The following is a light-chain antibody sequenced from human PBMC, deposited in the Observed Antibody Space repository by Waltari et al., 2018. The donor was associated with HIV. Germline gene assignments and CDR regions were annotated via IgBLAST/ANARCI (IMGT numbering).Light chain of an antibody. CDR1: SSHIGAGSD. V-gene: IGLV1-40*01. CDR2: HNI. J-gene: IGLJ2*01. Sequence: HSLLTQPPSVSGAPGPRVTISCTGSSSHIGAGSDVHWYQTYPGTAPKLLILHNINRPSGVPDRFSGSKSVTSASLVITGLQAEDEADYYCQSYDRRLMWVFGGGTSLTV. CDR3: QSYDRRLMWV.